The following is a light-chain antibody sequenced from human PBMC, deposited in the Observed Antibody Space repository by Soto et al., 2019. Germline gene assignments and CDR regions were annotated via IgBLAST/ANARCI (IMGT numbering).Light chain of an antibody. CDR2: EVN. CDR3: SSYTSSITYV. Sequence: QSVLTQSASVSAASGQSITISCTGTSSDVGGYNYVSWYQQHPGKAPKLTIYEVNNRPSGVSTRFSGFKSGNTASLTISGLQAEDEADYYCSSYTSSITYVFGSGTKVTVL. J-gene: IGLJ1*01. CDR1: SSDVGGYNY. V-gene: IGLV2-14*03.